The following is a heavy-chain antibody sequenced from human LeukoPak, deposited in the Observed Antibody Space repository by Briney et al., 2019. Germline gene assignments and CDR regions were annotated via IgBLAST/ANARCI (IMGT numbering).Heavy chain of an antibody. D-gene: IGHD5-18*01. J-gene: IGHJ4*02. V-gene: IGHV1-69*06. CDR1: GGTFSSYA. CDR2: IIPIFGTA. Sequence: GASVKVSCKASGGTFSSYAISWVRQAPGQGLEWMGGIIPIFGTANYAQKFQGRVTITADKSTSTAYMELSSLRSEDTAVYYCATLHFLDTAMVTISHYFDYWGQGTLVTVSS. CDR3: ATLHFLDTAMVTISHYFDY.